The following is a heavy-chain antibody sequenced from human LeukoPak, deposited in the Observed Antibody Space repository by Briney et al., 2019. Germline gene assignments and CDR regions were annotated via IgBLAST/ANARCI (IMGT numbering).Heavy chain of an antibody. J-gene: IGHJ1*01. D-gene: IGHD2-15*01. CDR3: AKDFAKYCSGGCDFHY. V-gene: IGHV6-1*01. CDR2: TYYRSKWYN. CDR1: GDSVSSNNAA. Sequence: SQTLSLTCAISGDSVSSNNAAWNWIRQSPSRGLEWLGRTYYRSKWYNDYAVSVKSRITINPDTSKNQLSLQLNSVTPEDTAVYYCAKDFAKYCSGGCDFHYWGQGTLVTVSS.